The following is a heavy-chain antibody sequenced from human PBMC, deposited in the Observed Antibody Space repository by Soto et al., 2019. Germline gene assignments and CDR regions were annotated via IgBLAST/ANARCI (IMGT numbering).Heavy chain of an antibody. CDR1: GFTFSSYS. CDR2: ISSSSSYI. J-gene: IGHJ6*03. V-gene: IGHV3-21*01. Sequence: SLRLSCAASGFTFSSYSMNWVRQAPGKGLEWVSSISSSSSYIYYADSVKGRFTISRDNAKNSLYLQMNSLRAEDTAVYYCAREHYHYYYMDVWGKGTTVTVSS. CDR3: AREHYHYYYMDV.